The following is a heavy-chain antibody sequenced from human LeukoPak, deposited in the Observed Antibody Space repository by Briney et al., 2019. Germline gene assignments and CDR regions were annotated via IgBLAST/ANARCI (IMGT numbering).Heavy chain of an antibody. D-gene: IGHD2-21*02. Sequence: GESLKISCTGSGYSFTTYWIGWVRQMPGKGLEWMGIIYPGDSDARYSPSFQGQVTISVDKSISTAYLQWSSLKASDTAMYYCARQGRIVVVTTTHDAFDIWSQGTMVTVSS. CDR2: IYPGDSDA. CDR1: GYSFTTYW. CDR3: ARQGRIVVVTTTHDAFDI. V-gene: IGHV5-51*01. J-gene: IGHJ3*02.